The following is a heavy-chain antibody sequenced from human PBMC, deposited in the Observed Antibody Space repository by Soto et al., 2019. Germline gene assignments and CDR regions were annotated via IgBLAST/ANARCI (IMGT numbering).Heavy chain of an antibody. CDR1: GGSFSGYY. V-gene: IGHV4-34*01. CDR3: ARGYCTATICDPWFDP. D-gene: IGHD2-8*02. CDR2: INHSGST. J-gene: IGHJ5*02. Sequence: SETLSLTCAVYGGSFSGYYWSRIRQPPGKGLEWIGEINHSGSTNYNPSLKSRVTISVDTSKNQFSLKLSSVTAADTAMYYCARGYCTATICDPWFDPWGQGTLVTVSS.